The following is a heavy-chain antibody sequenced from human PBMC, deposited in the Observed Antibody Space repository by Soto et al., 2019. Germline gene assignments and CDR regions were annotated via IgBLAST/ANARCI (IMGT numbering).Heavy chain of an antibody. J-gene: IGHJ4*02. Sequence: PSETLSLTCAVYGGSFSGYYWSWIRQPPGKGLEWIGEINHSGSTNYNPSLKSRVTISVDTSKNQFSLKLSSVTAADTAVYYCARGPYYDILTGYRYYFDYWGQGTLVTVSS. V-gene: IGHV4-34*01. D-gene: IGHD3-9*01. CDR1: GGSFSGYY. CDR3: ARGPYYDILTGYRYYFDY. CDR2: INHSGST.